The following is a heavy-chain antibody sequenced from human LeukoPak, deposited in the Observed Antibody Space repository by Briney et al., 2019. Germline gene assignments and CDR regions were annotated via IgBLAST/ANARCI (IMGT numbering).Heavy chain of an antibody. J-gene: IGHJ4*02. D-gene: IGHD6-19*01. CDR2: ISTYSGNT. Sequence: ASVKVSCKASGYTFTNYGFSWVRQAPGQGLEWMGRISTYSGNTNYAQKFQGRVTMTTDTSTSTAFMDLKSLRSDDTAVYYCALSGTRYNSAWCRIWGQGTLVTVSS. V-gene: IGHV1-18*01. CDR1: GYTFTNYG. CDR3: ALSGTRYNSAWCRI.